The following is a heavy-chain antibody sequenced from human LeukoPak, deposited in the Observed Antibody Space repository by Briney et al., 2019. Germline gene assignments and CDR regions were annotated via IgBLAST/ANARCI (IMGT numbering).Heavy chain of an antibody. CDR2: INSDGSKT. CDR3: ARGYYSSSRFDS. V-gene: IGHV3-74*01. Sequence: GGSLRLSCAASGFTFSSYWMHWVRQAPGKGLMWVSRINSDGSKTVYADSVKGRFTISRDNAKNTLYLQMNSLRPEDTAVYYCARGYYSSSRFDSWGQGTLVTVSS. J-gene: IGHJ4*02. D-gene: IGHD6-13*01. CDR1: GFTFSSYW.